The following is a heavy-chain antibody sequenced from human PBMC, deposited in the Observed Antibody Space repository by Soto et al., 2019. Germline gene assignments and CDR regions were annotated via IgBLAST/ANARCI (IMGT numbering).Heavy chain of an antibody. CDR2: IIPMFGTP. CDR1: GVTFNRQD. V-gene: IGHV1-69*13. D-gene: IGHD5-12*01. CDR3: AQSEGRDGYSFDY. Sequence: SVKVSCKASGVTFNRQDMRWVRQAPGQGLERMGGIIPMFGTPHYAEKFQDRVTVTADESTGTAYLELSSLTSEATAVYYCAQSEGRDGYSFDYWGPGPLVTFSS. J-gene: IGHJ4*02.